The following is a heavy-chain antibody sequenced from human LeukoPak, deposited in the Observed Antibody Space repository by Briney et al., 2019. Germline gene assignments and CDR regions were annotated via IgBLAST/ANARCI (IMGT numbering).Heavy chain of an antibody. J-gene: IGHJ6*02. Sequence: PGGSLRLSCAASEFIFSGYDMTWVRQAPGKGLEWVSFTSGRNTTMYIADSVRSRFTISRDNAKNSLYLQMNSLRAEDTAVYYCARLRYYAMDVWGQGTTVTVSS. V-gene: IGHV3-48*04. CDR1: EFIFSGYD. CDR3: ARLRYYAMDV. CDR2: TSGRNTTM.